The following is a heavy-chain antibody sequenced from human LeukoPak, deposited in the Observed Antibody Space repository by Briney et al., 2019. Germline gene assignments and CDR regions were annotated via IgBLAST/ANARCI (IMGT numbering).Heavy chain of an antibody. Sequence: GASVKVSCKASGYTFTGYYMHWVRQAPGQGLEWMGWINHNSCGTNYAQKFQGRVTMNRDTPISQAYMELSRQRSDDTAVYYCARSASGGSYHFDCWGQGTLVTVPS. CDR2: INHNSCGT. D-gene: IGHD1-26*01. V-gene: IGHV1-2*02. CDR1: GYTFTGYY. CDR3: ARSASGGSYHFDC. J-gene: IGHJ4*02.